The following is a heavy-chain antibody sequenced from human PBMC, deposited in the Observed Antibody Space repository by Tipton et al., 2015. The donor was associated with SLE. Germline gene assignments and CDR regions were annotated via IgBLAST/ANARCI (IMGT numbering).Heavy chain of an antibody. CDR2: ISYSGRT. CDR1: GASLSSSY. V-gene: IGHV4-59*01. CDR3: ARGGIYHDDSGNFDY. D-gene: IGHD3-22*01. Sequence: TLSLTCSVSGASLSSSYWSWVRQPPGKGLEWIGFISYSGRTRYNPSLESRVTLSPDSSKNQFSLKLSSVTAADTAIYYCARGGIYHDDSGNFDYWGQGTLVTASS. J-gene: IGHJ4*02.